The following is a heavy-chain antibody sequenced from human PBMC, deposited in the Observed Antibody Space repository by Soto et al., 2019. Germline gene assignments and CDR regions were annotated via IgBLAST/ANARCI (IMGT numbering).Heavy chain of an antibody. V-gene: IGHV3-23*01. CDR3: AKGAFAGYYYYGMDV. Sequence: EVQLLESGGGLVQPGGSLRLSCAASRFTFSTYVMTWVRQAPGKGLEWVSAISRSGDSTYYADSVKGRFTISRDNSKNNMYVQMHSWRAADTAVYYCAKGAFAGYYYYGMDVWGQGTTVTVSS. J-gene: IGHJ6*02. D-gene: IGHD3-16*01. CDR2: ISRSGDST. CDR1: RFTFSTYV.